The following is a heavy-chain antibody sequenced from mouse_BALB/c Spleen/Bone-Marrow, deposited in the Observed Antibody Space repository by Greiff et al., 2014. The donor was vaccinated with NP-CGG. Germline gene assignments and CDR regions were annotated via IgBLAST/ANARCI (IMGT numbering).Heavy chain of an antibody. D-gene: IGHD2-4*01. J-gene: IGHJ3*01. CDR3: AGYDYYQAWFAY. CDR2: IDPANGNT. Sequence: VQLQQPGAELVKPGASVKLSCTASGFNIKDTYMHWVKQRPEQGLEWIGRIDPANGNTKYDPKFQGKATITADTSSNTAYLQLSSLTSEDTAVYYCAGYDYYQAWFAYWSQGTLVTVSA. CDR1: GFNIKDTY. V-gene: IGHV14-3*02.